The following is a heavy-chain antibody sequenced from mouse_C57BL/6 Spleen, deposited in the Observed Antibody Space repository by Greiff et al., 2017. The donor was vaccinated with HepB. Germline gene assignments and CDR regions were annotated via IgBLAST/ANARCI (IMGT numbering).Heavy chain of an antibody. D-gene: IGHD2-3*01. CDR2: FNPSNGGT. CDR1: GYTFTSYW. CDR3: AREGSYDDYGC. V-gene: IGHV1-53*01. Sequence: QVQLQQPGTELVKPGASVKLSCKASGYTFTSYWMHWVKQRPGQGLEWIGNFNPSNGGTNYNEKFKSKATLTVDKSSSAAYMQLSSLTSEDSAVYCCAREGSYDDYGCWGQGTTLTVTS. J-gene: IGHJ2*01.